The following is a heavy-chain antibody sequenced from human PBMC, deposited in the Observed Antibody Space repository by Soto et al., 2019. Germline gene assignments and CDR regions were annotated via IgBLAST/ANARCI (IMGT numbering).Heavy chain of an antibody. V-gene: IGHV3-48*01. J-gene: IGHJ4*02. D-gene: IGHD4-17*01. CDR3: ARDQEGVDYGDERAFDY. CDR1: GFTFSSYS. Sequence: EVQLVESGGGLVQPGGSLRLSCAASGFTFSSYSMYWVRQAPGKGLEWVSYISSSSSTIYYADSVKGRFTISRDNAKNSLYLQMNSLRAEDTAVYYCARDQEGVDYGDERAFDYWGQGTLVTVSS. CDR2: ISSSSSTI.